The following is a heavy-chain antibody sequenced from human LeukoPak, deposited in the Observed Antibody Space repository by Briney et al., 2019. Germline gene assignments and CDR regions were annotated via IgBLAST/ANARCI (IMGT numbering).Heavy chain of an antibody. CDR2: ISAYNGNT. Sequence: ASVKVSCKASGYTFTSYGISWVRQAPGQGLEWMGWISAYNGNTNYAQKLQGRVTMTTDTSTSTAYMELRSLRSDDTAVSYCARDGEHSSGWPLFDYWGQGTLVTVSS. CDR1: GYTFTSYG. CDR3: ARDGEHSSGWPLFDY. V-gene: IGHV1-18*04. J-gene: IGHJ4*02. D-gene: IGHD6-19*01.